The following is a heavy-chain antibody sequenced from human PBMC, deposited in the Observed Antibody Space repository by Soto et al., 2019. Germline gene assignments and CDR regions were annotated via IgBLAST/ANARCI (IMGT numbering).Heavy chain of an antibody. CDR3: AKRATAYYDILTARSPIRYCYGMDV. Sequence: GGSLRLSCAASGFTFSSYAMSWVRQAPGKGLEWVSAISGSGGSTYYADSVKGRFTISRDNSKNTLYLQMNSLRAEDTAVYYCAKRATAYYDILTARSPIRYCYGMDVWGQGTTVTVSS. V-gene: IGHV3-23*01. CDR2: ISGSGGST. D-gene: IGHD3-9*01. J-gene: IGHJ6*02. CDR1: GFTFSSYA.